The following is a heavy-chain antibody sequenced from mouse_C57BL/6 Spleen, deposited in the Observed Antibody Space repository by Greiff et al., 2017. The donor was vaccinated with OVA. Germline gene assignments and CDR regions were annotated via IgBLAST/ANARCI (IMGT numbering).Heavy chain of an antibody. CDR3: TRGYYGSSYYYAMDY. J-gene: IGHJ4*01. CDR2: ISSGGDYI. CDR1: GFTFSSYA. D-gene: IGHD1-1*01. V-gene: IGHV5-9-1*02. Sequence: EVMLVESGEGLVKPGGSLKLSCAASGFTFSSYAMSWVRQTPEKRLEWVAYISSGGDYIYYADTVKGRFTISRDNARNTLYLQMSSLKSEDTAMYYCTRGYYGSSYYYAMDYWGQGTSVTVSS.